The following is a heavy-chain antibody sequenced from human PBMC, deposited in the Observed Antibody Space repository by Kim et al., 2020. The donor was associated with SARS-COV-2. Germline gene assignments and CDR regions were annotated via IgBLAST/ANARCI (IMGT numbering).Heavy chain of an antibody. Sequence: ASVKVSCKASGYTFTSYYMHWVRQAPGQGLEWMGVINPSGGSTSYVQKVQGRVTMTRDTSTSTVYMELSSLRSEDTAVYYCARDLSRFVDLWGIVGASPLSNGMDVWGQGTTVTVSS. CDR3: ARDLSRFVDLWGIVGASPLSNGMDV. D-gene: IGHD1-26*01. CDR1: GYTFTSYY. CDR2: INPSGGST. J-gene: IGHJ6*02. V-gene: IGHV1-46*01.